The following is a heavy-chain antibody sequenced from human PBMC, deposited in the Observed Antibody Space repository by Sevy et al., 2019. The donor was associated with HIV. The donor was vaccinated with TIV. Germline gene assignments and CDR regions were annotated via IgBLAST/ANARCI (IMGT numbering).Heavy chain of an antibody. D-gene: IGHD2-21*02. J-gene: IGHJ5*02. V-gene: IGHV3-21*01. CDR3: AAGTVVTPYWFDP. Sequence: GGSLRLSCAASGFTISRYSMNWVRQAPGKGLEWVSSISSSSSYLYYADSVKGRFTISRDNAKNSLYLQMNSLRAEDTAVYYCAAGTVVTPYWFDPWGQGTLVTVSS. CDR1: GFTISRYS. CDR2: ISSSSSYL.